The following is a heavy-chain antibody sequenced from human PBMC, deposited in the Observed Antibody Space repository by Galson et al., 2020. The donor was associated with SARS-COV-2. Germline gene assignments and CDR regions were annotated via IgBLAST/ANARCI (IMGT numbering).Heavy chain of an antibody. CDR1: GFTFSSYW. Sequence: GGSLRLSCAASGFTFSSYWMSWVRQAPGKGLEWVSAISGSGGSTYYADSVKGRFTISRDNSKNTLYLQMNSLRAEDTAVYYCAKDHSGGSYNWFDPWGQGTLVTVSS. D-gene: IGHD1-26*01. CDR2: ISGSGGST. CDR3: AKDHSGGSYNWFDP. J-gene: IGHJ5*02. V-gene: IGHV3-23*01.